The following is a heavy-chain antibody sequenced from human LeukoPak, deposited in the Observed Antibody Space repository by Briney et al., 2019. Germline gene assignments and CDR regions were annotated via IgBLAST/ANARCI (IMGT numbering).Heavy chain of an antibody. V-gene: IGHV3-74*01. D-gene: IGHD5-12*01. CDR1: GFTFSSYW. Sequence: GGSLRPSCVASGFTFSSYWMHWVRQAPGKRLVWFSRIYSDGSTTSYADSVTGRFTISRDNANNTLYLQMNSLGAEDTAVYYCGRVTGGYPCFDYWGQGTLVTVSS. CDR2: IYSDGSTT. CDR3: GRVTGGYPCFDY. J-gene: IGHJ4*02.